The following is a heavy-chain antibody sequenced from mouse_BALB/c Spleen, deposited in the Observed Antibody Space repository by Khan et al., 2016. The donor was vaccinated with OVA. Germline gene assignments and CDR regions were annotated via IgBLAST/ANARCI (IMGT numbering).Heavy chain of an antibody. V-gene: IGHV1-9*01. CDR3: ARGKYGSRDYFDS. CDR2: FLPGSGNA. D-gene: IGHD1-1*01. CDR1: GYTFSNYW. J-gene: IGHJ2*01. Sequence: QVQLQQSGAELMKPGASVKISCKATGYTFSNYWIEWVKQRPGHGLEWIGEFLPGSGNANYNERFKGKATFASDASSNTAFMPLSSLTSEDSAVYFCARGKYGSRDYFDSWGQGTILTVSS.